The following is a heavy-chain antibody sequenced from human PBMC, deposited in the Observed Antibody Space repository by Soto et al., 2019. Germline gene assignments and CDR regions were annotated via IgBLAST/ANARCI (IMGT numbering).Heavy chain of an antibody. J-gene: IGHJ4*01. CDR2: IVVGNGNT. CDR1: GFTFSTST. Sequence: SVKVSCKASGFTFSTSTVQWVRQTRGHRLEWIGWIVVGNGNTNFAQNLRQRVAFSRDMSTSTVFKELGSLRSDDTAMYYCATASAGYTFGFDSWGQGSLVTVSS. V-gene: IGHV1-58*01. D-gene: IGHD5-12*01. CDR3: ATASAGYTFGFDS.